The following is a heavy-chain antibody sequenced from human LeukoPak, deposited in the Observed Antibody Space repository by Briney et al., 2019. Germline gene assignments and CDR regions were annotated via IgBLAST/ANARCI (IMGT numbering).Heavy chain of an antibody. Sequence: PGGSLRLSCAASGFTFSNYNMNWVRQAPGKGLEWVSSITSTSSYIYYADSVKGRFTISRDNAENSLYLQMNSLRAEDTAVYYCARGRYDSSGSYSLFDYWGQGTLVTVSS. D-gene: IGHD3-22*01. V-gene: IGHV3-21*01. CDR2: ITSTSSYI. CDR1: GFTFSNYN. J-gene: IGHJ4*02. CDR3: ARGRYDSSGSYSLFDY.